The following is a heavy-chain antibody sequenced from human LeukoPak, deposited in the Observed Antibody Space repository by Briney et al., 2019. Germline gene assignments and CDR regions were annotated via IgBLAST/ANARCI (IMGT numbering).Heavy chain of an antibody. J-gene: IGHJ4*02. CDR1: GYSFTNYW. Sequence: GESLKISCKCSGYSFTNYWIGWVRQMPGKGLEWMGIISPDGSDTRYSPSFQAQVTISADKSITTAYLQWISLKASDTAMYYCARLTSSWSFDYWGQGTLVTVSS. V-gene: IGHV5-51*01. CDR2: ISPDGSDT. CDR3: ARLTSSWSFDY. D-gene: IGHD6-13*01.